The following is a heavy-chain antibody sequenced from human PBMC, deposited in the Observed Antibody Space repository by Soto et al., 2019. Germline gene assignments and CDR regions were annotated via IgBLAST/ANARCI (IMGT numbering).Heavy chain of an antibody. CDR3: ARAHSSGWGPYYYGMDV. J-gene: IGHJ6*02. V-gene: IGHV3-48*02. D-gene: IGHD6-19*01. CDR1: GFTFSSYS. CDR2: ISSSSSTI. Sequence: EVQLVESGGGLVQPGGSPRLSCAASGFTFSSYSMNWVRQAPGKGLEWVSYISSSSSTIYYADSVKGRFTISRDNAKNSLYLQMNSLRDEDTAVYCCARAHSSGWGPYYYGMDVWGQGTTVTVSS.